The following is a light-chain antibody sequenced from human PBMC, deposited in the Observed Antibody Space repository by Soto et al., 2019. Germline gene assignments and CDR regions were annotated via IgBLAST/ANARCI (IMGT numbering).Light chain of an antibody. CDR1: ISNIGTNY. CDR3: ASWDGSLSGRFV. Sequence: QSVLTQTPSASGTPGQRVSITCAASISNIGTNYVHWYQQLPGTAPKLLIYSNNQRPAGVPDRFSGSQSGTSASLAISGLRSEDEADYFCASWDGSLSGRFVFGTGTKVNVL. J-gene: IGLJ1*01. V-gene: IGLV1-47*02. CDR2: SNN.